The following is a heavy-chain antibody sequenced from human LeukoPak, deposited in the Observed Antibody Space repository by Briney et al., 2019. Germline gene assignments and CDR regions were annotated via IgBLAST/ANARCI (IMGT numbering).Heavy chain of an antibody. CDR2: IYYSGST. CDR3: ASNYDSSGYSVGAFDI. CDR1: GGSISSHY. D-gene: IGHD3-22*01. V-gene: IGHV4-59*11. J-gene: IGHJ3*02. Sequence: SETLSLTCTVSGGSISSHYWSWIRQPPGKGLEWIGYIYYSGSTNYNPSLKSRVTISVDTSKNQFSLKLSSVTAADTAVYYCASNYDSSGYSVGAFDIWGQGTMVTVSS.